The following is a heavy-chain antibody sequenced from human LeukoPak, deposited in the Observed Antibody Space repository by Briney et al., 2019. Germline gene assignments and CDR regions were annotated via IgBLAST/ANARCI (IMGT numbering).Heavy chain of an antibody. CDR2: IYSGGST. CDR1: GFTVSSNY. Sequence: GGSLRLSCAVSGFTVSSNYMSWVRQAPGKGLEWVSVIYSGGSTYYADSVKGRFTISRDNSKNTLYLQMNSLRAEDTAVYYCASGDYEGIAVYWGQGTLVTVSS. D-gene: IGHD6-19*01. J-gene: IGHJ4*02. CDR3: ASGDYEGIAVY. V-gene: IGHV3-66*02.